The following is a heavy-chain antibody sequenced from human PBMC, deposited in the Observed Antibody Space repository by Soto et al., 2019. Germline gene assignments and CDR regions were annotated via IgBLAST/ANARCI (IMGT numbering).Heavy chain of an antibody. CDR2: ISSSSSTI. CDR3: ARDLAALYYYYGMDV. CDR1: GFTFSSYS. D-gene: IGHD6-6*01. J-gene: IGHJ6*02. Sequence: GGSLRLSCAASGFTFSSYSMNWVRQAPGKGLEWVSYISSSSSTIYYADSVKGRFTISRDNAKNSLYLQMNSLRAEDTAVYYCARDLAALYYYYGMDVWGQGTTVTVSS. V-gene: IGHV3-48*04.